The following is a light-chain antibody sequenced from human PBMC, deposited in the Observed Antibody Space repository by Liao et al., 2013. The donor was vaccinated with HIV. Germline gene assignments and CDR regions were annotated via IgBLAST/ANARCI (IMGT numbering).Light chain of an antibody. CDR2: QDT. V-gene: IGLV3-1*01. Sequence: SYELTQPPSVSVSPGQTASITCSGDKLGDKYACWYQQKPGQSPVLVIYQDTKRPSEIPERFSGSNSGNTATLTISRVEAGDEADYYCQVWDSSSDHVVFGGGTKLTVL. CDR3: QVWDSSSDHVV. CDR1: KLGDKY. J-gene: IGLJ2*01.